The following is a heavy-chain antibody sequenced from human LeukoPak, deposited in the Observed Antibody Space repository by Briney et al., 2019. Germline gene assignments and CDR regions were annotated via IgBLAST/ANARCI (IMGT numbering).Heavy chain of an antibody. Sequence: SETLSLTCTVSGYSISSGYYWGWIRQPPGKGLEWIGSIYHSGSTYYNPSLKSRVTIAVDTSKNQFSLKLSSVTAADTAVYYCASTIHWGQGTLVTVSS. CDR1: GYSISSGYY. CDR3: ASTIH. J-gene: IGHJ4*02. D-gene: IGHD5-24*01. CDR2: IYHSGST. V-gene: IGHV4-38-2*02.